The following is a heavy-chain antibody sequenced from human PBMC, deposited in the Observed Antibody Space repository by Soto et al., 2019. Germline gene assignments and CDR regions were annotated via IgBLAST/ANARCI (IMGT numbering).Heavy chain of an antibody. Sequence: GASVKVSCKASGYTFTTYGISWVRQAPGQGLEWMGWISAYNGNTNYAQNLQGRVTMTTDTSTSTAYMELRSLRSDDTAMYYCARGQDSSGYYPHDAFDIWGQGTMVTVSS. V-gene: IGHV1-18*01. CDR2: ISAYNGNT. CDR1: GYTFTTYG. D-gene: IGHD3-22*01. CDR3: ARGQDSSGYYPHDAFDI. J-gene: IGHJ3*02.